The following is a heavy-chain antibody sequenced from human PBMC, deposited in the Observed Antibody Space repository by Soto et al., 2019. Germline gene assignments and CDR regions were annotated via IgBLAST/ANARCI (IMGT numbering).Heavy chain of an antibody. CDR2: ISNNGDTA. CDR1: GFTFRSYA. Sequence: GGSLRPSCETSGFTFRSYALVWVRQAEEKGLEWVASISNNGDTAYYADSVKGRFTISRGNSENTLYLQMNGLRADDTALYFCAKSRVFIGAIVTLLDSWGQGT. J-gene: IGHJ4*02. CDR3: AKSRVFIGAIVTLLDS. D-gene: IGHD3-16*02. V-gene: IGHV3-23*01.